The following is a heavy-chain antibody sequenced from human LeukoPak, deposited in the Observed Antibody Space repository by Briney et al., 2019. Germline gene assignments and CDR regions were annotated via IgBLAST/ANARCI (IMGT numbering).Heavy chain of an antibody. Sequence: PGGSLRLSCAASGFSVSSHYMTWVRQPPGKGLDWVSIIYANEKTFYAESVKGRFIISRDGSKNTLYLQMNSLRTEDTAIYYCAGYDNSGQYYVGCAFDIWGQGAMVAVSS. CDR1: GFSVSSHY. CDR3: AGYDNSGQYYVGCAFDI. J-gene: IGHJ3*02. V-gene: IGHV3-53*01. CDR2: IYANEKT. D-gene: IGHD3-22*01.